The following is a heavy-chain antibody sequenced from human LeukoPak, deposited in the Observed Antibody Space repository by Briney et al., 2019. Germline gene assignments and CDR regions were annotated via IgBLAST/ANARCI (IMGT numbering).Heavy chain of an antibody. CDR3: ARVHCSDGCGYSRHSDY. V-gene: IGHV1-2*02. Sequence: GASVKVSCKASGYIFTGYYMHWVRQAPGQGLEWMGWINPNSGGTNYAQKIQGRVTMTRDTSINTAYMELSRLTSDDTAVYYCARVHCSDGCGYSRHSDYWGQGTLVTVSS. D-gene: IGHD3-22*01. CDR1: GYIFTGYY. CDR2: INPNSGGT. J-gene: IGHJ4*02.